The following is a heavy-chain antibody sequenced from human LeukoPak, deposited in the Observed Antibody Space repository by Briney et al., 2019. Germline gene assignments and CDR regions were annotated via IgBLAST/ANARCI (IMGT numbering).Heavy chain of an antibody. V-gene: IGHV1-18*01. CDR2: ISADNGNT. CDR1: DYTFTSYG. CDR3: ARCSGGDCYRPLDF. Sequence: ASVKVSCKASDYTFTSYGISWVRQAPGQGLEWLGWISADNGNTNYAQKLQGRVTMTTDTSPSTAYMELRSLRSDDTAVYFCARCSGGDCYRPLDFWGQGTLVTVSS. D-gene: IGHD2-21*01. J-gene: IGHJ4*02.